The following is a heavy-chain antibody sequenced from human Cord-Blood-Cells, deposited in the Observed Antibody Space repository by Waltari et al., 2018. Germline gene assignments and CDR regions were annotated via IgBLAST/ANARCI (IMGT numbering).Heavy chain of an antibody. V-gene: IGHV3-49*05. CDR3: TRGHGSGSYSTDFDY. Sequence: EVQLVESGGGLVKPGRSLRLSCTASGFTFGDYAMSWFRQAPGKGLEWVGFIRSKAYGGTTEYAASVKGRFTISRDDSKSIAYLQVNSLKTEDTAVYYCTRGHGSGSYSTDFDYWGQGTLVTVSS. D-gene: IGHD3-10*01. CDR1: GFTFGDYA. CDR2: IRSKAYGGTT. J-gene: IGHJ4*02.